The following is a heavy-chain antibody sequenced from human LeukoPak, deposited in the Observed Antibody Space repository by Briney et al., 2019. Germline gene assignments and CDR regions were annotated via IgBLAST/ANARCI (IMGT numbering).Heavy chain of an antibody. J-gene: IGHJ4*02. V-gene: IGHV3-21*01. CDR3: ARGSSSWYYFDY. CDR2: ISPSGGIT. D-gene: IGHD6-13*01. Sequence: GGTLRLSCAASGFTFSSHGMNWVRQAPGKGLEWVSGISPSGGITYYTDSVKGRFTISRDNAKNSLYLQMNSLRAEDTAVYYCARGSSSWYYFDYWGQGTLITVSS. CDR1: GFTFSSHG.